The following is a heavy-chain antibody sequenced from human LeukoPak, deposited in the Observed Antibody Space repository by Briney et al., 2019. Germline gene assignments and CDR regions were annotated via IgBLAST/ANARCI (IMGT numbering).Heavy chain of an antibody. Sequence: ASVKVSCKASGYTFTGYYMHWVRQAPGQGLEWMGWINPNSGGTNYAQKFQGRVTMTRDTSISTVYMELSRLRSDDTAVYYCARPMRQQWLASSFDYWGQGTLVTVSS. D-gene: IGHD6-19*01. CDR1: GYTFTGYY. V-gene: IGHV1-2*02. CDR2: INPNSGGT. CDR3: ARPMRQQWLASSFDY. J-gene: IGHJ4*02.